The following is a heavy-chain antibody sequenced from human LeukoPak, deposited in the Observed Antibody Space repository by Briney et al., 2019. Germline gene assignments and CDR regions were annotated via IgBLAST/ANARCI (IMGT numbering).Heavy chain of an antibody. D-gene: IGHD5-18*01. V-gene: IGHV3-23*01. CDR1: GFTSIAYA. CDR3: AKLYGYSYGSYYFDY. CDR2: ISGGGVTT. J-gene: IGHJ4*02. Sequence: GGSLRLSCVGSGFTSIAYALTWARQAPGKGLEWVSGISGGGVTTYYADSVKGRFTISRDNSKNTLYLQMNSLKAEDTAVYYCAKLYGYSYGSYYFDYWGQGTLVTVSS.